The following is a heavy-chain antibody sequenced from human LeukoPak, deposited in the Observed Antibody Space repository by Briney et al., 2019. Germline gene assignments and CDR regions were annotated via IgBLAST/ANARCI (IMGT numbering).Heavy chain of an antibody. D-gene: IGHD2-15*01. J-gene: IGHJ4*02. V-gene: IGHV4-34*01. Sequence: SETLSLTCAVYGGSFSGYYWSWIRQPPGKGLEWIGEINHSGSTNYNPSLKSRVTISVDTSKNQFSLKLSSVTAADTAVYYCARRSSGAILTNNFDYWGQGTLVTVSS. CDR1: GGSFSGYY. CDR3: ARRSSGAILTNNFDY. CDR2: INHSGST.